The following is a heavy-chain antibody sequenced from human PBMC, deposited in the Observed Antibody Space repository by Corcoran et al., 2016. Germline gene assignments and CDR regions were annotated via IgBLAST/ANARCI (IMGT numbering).Heavy chain of an antibody. CDR1: GYTFTSYG. J-gene: IGHJ6*02. CDR3: ARDYWAESPYDMLTGSIHYYYYYYGMDV. D-gene: IGHD3-9*01. CDR2: ISAYNGNT. Sequence: QVQLVQSGAEVKKPGASVKVSCKASGYTFTSYGISWVRQAPGQGLEWMGWISAYNGNTNYAQKLQGRVTMTTDTSTSTAYMELRSLRSDDTAVYYCARDYWAESPYDMLTGSIHYYYYYYGMDVWGQGTTVTVSS. V-gene: IGHV1-18*01.